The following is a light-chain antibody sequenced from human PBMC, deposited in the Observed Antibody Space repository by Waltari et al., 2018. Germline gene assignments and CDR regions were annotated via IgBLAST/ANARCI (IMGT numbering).Light chain of an antibody. V-gene: IGKV3-20*01. CDR2: GAA. CDR1: QSVSSSY. Sequence: IVLTQSPGTLSLSPGARATLSCRASQSVSSSYLAWYQQKPGQAPRPLIYGAASRATGIPDRFSGSGSGTDFTLTISRLEPEDFAVYYCQQYGSSRPWTFGQGTKVEIK. CDR3: QQYGSSRPWT. J-gene: IGKJ1*01.